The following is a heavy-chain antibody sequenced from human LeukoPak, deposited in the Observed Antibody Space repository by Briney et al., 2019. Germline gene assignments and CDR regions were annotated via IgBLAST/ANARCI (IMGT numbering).Heavy chain of an antibody. V-gene: IGHV4-34*01. D-gene: IGHD2-2*01. Sequence: SETLSLTCAVYGGSFSGYYWSWIRQPPGKGLEWIGEINHSGSTNYNPSLKSRVTISVDTSKNQFSLKLSSVTAADTAVYYCARGRYCSSTCCYWYYYYYMDVWGKGTTVTVSS. CDR1: GGSFSGYY. J-gene: IGHJ6*03. CDR3: ARGRYCSSTCCYWYYYYYMDV. CDR2: INHSGST.